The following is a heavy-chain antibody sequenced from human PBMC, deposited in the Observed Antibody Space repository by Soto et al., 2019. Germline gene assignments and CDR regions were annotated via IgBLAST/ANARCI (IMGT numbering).Heavy chain of an antibody. V-gene: IGHV4-34*01. CDR1: GGSFSAYY. D-gene: IGHD6-19*01. J-gene: IGHJ4*02. CDR2: INHSGSS. CDR3: ARHVSEVAGTRRGKIVRKYYIDY. Sequence: QVQLQQWGAGLLKPSETLSLSCAVYGGSFSAYYWTWIRQPPGKGLEWIGEINHSGSSNYNPSLKSQVTISVDTSKNQFSLKLSSVTAADTAVYYCARHVSEVAGTRRGKIVRKYYIDYWGQGTLVTVSS.